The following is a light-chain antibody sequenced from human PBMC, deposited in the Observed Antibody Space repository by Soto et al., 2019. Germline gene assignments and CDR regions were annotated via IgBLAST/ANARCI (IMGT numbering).Light chain of an antibody. J-gene: IGKJ1*01. CDR2: DAS. CDR3: QQRSNWWT. CDR1: QSVSSY. V-gene: IGKV3-11*01. Sequence: ESVLTQSPAVPSLSPGERATLSCRASQSVSSYLAWYQQKPGQAPRLLIYDASNRATGIPARFSGSGSGTDFTLTISSLEPEDFAVYYCQQRSNWWTFGQGTKVDIK.